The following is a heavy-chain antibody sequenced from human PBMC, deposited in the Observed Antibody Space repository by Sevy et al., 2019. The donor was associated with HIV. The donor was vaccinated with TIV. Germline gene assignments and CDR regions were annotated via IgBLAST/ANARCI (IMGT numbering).Heavy chain of an antibody. CDR1: GFTFDDYD. Sequence: GGSLRLSCAASGFTFDDYDMHWVRQAPGKGLEWVSGISRNSASIDYADSVKGRFTISRDNAKSSLYLQMKSLRAEDTALYYCARDRHDGYCTNGVCFNFDNWGQGTLVTVSS. CDR2: ISRNSASI. J-gene: IGHJ4*01. CDR3: ARDRHDGYCTNGVCFNFDN. V-gene: IGHV3-9*01. D-gene: IGHD2-8*01.